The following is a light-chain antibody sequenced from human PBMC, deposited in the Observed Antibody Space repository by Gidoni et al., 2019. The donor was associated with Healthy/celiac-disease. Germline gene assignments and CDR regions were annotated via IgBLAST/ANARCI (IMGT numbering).Light chain of an antibody. J-gene: IGLJ2*01. CDR2: YDD. V-gene: IGLV1-36*01. CDR1: SSNIGNNA. CDR3: AAWDDNLNGVV. Sequence: QSVLTQPPSVSEAPRQRVTISCSGSSSNIGNNAINWYQQLPGKAPKLLIYYDDLLPSGVSDRFSGSKSGTSASLASSGLQSEDEADYYSAAWDDNLNGVVFGGGTKLTVL.